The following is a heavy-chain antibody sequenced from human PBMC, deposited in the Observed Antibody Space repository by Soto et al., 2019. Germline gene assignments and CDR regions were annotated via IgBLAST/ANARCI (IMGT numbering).Heavy chain of an antibody. D-gene: IGHD6-13*01. CDR1: GGSISSNY. CDR2: VYNSGST. V-gene: IGHV4-59*01. CDR3: ARYRREAVAGYTLDN. Sequence: SETLSLSCTVSGGSISSNYWTWIRQPPGKGLEWIGYVYNSGSTNYNPSLKSRVTISEDTSKSQFSLKVNSMTAADTAVYYCARYRREAVAGYTLDNWGQGILVTVS. J-gene: IGHJ4*02.